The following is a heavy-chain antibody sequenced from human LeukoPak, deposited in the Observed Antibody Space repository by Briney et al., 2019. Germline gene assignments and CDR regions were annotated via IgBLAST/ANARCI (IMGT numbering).Heavy chain of an antibody. CDR1: GYSISSGYY. Sequence: SETLSLTCTVSGYSISSGYYWGWIRQPPGKGLEWIGSIYHSGSTCYNPSLKSRVTISIDTSKNQFSLKLSSVTAADTAVYYCARGLDVATIVYWGQGTLVTVSS. D-gene: IGHD5-12*01. V-gene: IGHV4-38-2*02. CDR3: ARGLDVATIVY. J-gene: IGHJ4*02. CDR2: IYHSGST.